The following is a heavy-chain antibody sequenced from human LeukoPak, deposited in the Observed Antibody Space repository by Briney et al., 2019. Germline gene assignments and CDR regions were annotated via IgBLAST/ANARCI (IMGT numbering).Heavy chain of an antibody. J-gene: IGHJ6*02. V-gene: IGHV4-34*01. CDR2: ISHSGST. Sequence: SETLSLTCTVSGSGGSINSHYWSWIRQPPGKGLEWIGEISHSGSTNYNPSLKSRVTMSVDTSKNQFSLKLSSVTAADTAVYYCARGLRLVYGDYGYYYYYGMDVWGQGTTVTVSS. CDR3: ARGLRLVYGDYGYYYYYGMDV. CDR1: GSGGSINSHY. D-gene: IGHD4-17*01.